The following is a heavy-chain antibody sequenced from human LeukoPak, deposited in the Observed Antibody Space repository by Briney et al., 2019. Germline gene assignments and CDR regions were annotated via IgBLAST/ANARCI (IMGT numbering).Heavy chain of an antibody. CDR1: GGSFSGYY. J-gene: IGHJ4*02. CDR2: IYYSGST. D-gene: IGHD3-22*01. CDR3: ARDPLRYYDSSGHPLFDY. Sequence: SETLSLTCAVYGGSFSGYYWSWIRQPPGKGLEWIGSIYYSGSTYYNPSLKSRVTISVDTSKNQFSLKLSSVTAADTAVYYCARDPLRYYDSSGHPLFDYWGQGTLVTVSS. V-gene: IGHV4-34*01.